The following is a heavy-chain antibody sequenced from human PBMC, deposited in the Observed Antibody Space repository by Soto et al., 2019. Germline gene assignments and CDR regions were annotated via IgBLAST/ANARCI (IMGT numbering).Heavy chain of an antibody. CDR3: ARESEDLTSNFDY. CDR1: GFTFTRYS. Sequence: GGSLRLSCAASGFTFTRYSMNWVRQAPGKGLKWVSSISSTTNYIYYGDSMKGRFTISRDNAKNSLYLEMNSLRAEDTAVYYCARESEDLTSNFDYWGQGTLVTVSS. J-gene: IGHJ4*02. V-gene: IGHV3-21*06. CDR2: ISSTTNYI.